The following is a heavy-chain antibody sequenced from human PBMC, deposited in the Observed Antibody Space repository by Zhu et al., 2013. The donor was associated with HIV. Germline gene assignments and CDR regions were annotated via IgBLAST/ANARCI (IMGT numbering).Heavy chain of an antibody. D-gene: IGHD3-22*01. CDR1: GDTFSSSA. CDR2: IIPIFSTA. Sequence: QVQLVQSGAEVKKPGSSVKVSCKASGDTFSSSAISWVRQAPGQGLEWMGAIIPIFSTAKYAQKFQGRVTITADESTSTAYMELSSLRSEDTAVYYCARGTYNYYSSGYSVVDYYYYDMDVWGQGTTVTVSS. J-gene: IGHJ6*02. V-gene: IGHV1-69*12. CDR3: ARGTYNYYSSGYSVVDYYYYDMDV.